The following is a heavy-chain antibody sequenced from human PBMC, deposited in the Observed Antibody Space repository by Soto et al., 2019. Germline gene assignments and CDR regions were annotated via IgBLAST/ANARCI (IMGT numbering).Heavy chain of an antibody. CDR2: IIPIFGTA. V-gene: IGHV1-69*13. CDR1: GGTFSSYA. CDR3: AREGSSRDGYNF. J-gene: IGHJ4*02. D-gene: IGHD5-12*01. Sequence: ASVKVSFKASGGTFSSYAISWVRQAPGQGLEWMGGIIPIFGTANYAQKFQGRVTITADESTSTAYMELSSLRSEDTAVYYCAREGSSRDGYNFWGQGTLVTVSS.